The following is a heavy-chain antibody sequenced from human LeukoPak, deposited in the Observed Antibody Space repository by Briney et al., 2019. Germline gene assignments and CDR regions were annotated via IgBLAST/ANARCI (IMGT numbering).Heavy chain of an antibody. CDR3: ARDHHGIHSAFDV. CDR2: ISSDGSIT. J-gene: IGHJ3*01. Sequence: QSGGSLRLSCAASGFTFSTYSMHWVRHAPGKGLEWVAVISSDGSITSYGDSVKGRFTISRDNAKNTLYLQMSSLRAEDTAVYYCARDHHGIHSAFDVWGQGTMVTVS. D-gene: IGHD1-14*01. CDR1: GFTFSTYS. V-gene: IGHV3-30-3*01.